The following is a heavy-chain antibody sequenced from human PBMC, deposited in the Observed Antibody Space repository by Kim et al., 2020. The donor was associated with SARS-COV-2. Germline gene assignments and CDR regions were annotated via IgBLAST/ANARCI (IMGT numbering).Heavy chain of an antibody. V-gene: IGHV3-21*01. D-gene: IGHD2-2*01. CDR3: ARQVEAMRRVLGCDL. CDR2: ISGRSDYI. CDR1: GFIFSNYN. J-gene: IGHJ5*02. Sequence: GGSLRLSCAASGFIFSNYNINWVRQAPGKGLEWVSSISGRSDYIDYADSVKGRFTISRDNAKNSVYLHMNRLRVDDTAVYYCARQVEAMRRVLGCDLWGQGARVTVS.